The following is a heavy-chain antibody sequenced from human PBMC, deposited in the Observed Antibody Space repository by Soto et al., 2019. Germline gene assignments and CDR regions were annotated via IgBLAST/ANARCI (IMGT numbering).Heavy chain of an antibody. CDR2: ISGSGGST. CDR1: GFTFSSYA. CDR3: AKDQGKGVAGPPYFDY. V-gene: IGHV3-23*01. D-gene: IGHD6-19*01. Sequence: GGSLRLSCAASGFTFSSYAMSWVRQAPGKGLEWVSAISGSGGSTYYADSVKGRFTISRDNSKNTLYLQMNSLRAEDTAVYYCAKDQGKGVAGPPYFDYWGQGTLVTVSS. J-gene: IGHJ4*02.